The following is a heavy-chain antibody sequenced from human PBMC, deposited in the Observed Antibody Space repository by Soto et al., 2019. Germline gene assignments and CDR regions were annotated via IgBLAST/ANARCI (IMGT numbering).Heavy chain of an antibody. Sequence: PGGSQRLSCSASGFTFSSYAMSWVHQAPGKGLEWVSAISGSGGSTYYADSVKGRFTISRDNSKNTLYLQMNSLRAEDTAVYYCAKVKTPLGDYPDYWGQGTLVTVSS. CDR1: GFTFSSYA. V-gene: IGHV3-23*01. CDR3: AKVKTPLGDYPDY. CDR2: ISGSGGST. D-gene: IGHD4-17*01. J-gene: IGHJ4*02.